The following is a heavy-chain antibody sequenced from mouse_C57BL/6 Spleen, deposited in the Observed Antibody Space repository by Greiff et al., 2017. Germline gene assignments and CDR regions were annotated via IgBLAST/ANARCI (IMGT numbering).Heavy chain of an antibody. CDR3: ARESITTRRDWYFDV. V-gene: IGHV1-53*01. D-gene: IGHD1-2*01. CDR1: GYTFTSYW. CDR2: INPSNGGT. Sequence: QVQLQQPGTELVKPGASVKLSCKASGYTFTSYWMHWVKQRPGQGLEWIGNINPSNGGTNYNEKFKSKATLTVDKSSSTAYMQLSSLTSEESAVYYCARESITTRRDWYFDVWGTGTTVTVSS. J-gene: IGHJ1*03.